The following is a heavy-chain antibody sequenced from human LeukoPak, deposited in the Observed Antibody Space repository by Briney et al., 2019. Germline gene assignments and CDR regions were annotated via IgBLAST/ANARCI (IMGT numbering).Heavy chain of an antibody. CDR2: IYYSGST. CDR1: GGSISSSSYY. Sequence: SETLSLTCTVSGGSISSSSYYWGWIRQPPGKGLEWIGSIYYSGSTYYNPSLKSRVTISVDTSKNQFSLKLSSVTAADTAVYYCARGTEDIVVVVAAALTDYYFDYWGQGTLVTVSS. V-gene: IGHV4-39*07. CDR3: ARGTEDIVVVVAAALTDYYFDY. D-gene: IGHD2-15*01. J-gene: IGHJ4*02.